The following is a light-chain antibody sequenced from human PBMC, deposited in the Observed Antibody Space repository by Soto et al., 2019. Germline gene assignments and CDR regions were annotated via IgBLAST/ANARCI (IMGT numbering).Light chain of an antibody. CDR3: QQYGSSPPP. Sequence: EIVLTQSPGTLSLSPGERATLSCRASQSVSSSYLAWYQQKPGQAPRLLIYGGSSRATGIPDRFSGSGSGTDFTLTISRLEPEDFAVYYCQQYGSSPPPFGPGTKVDIK. CDR1: QSVSSSY. J-gene: IGKJ3*01. CDR2: GGS. V-gene: IGKV3-20*01.